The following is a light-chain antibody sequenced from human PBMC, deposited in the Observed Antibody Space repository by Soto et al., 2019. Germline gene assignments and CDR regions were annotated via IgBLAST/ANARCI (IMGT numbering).Light chain of an antibody. V-gene: IGLV2-11*01. J-gene: IGLJ2*01. CDR3: SSYAAGDSLK. CDR2: DVT. CDR1: SRDVGTYNY. Sequence: QSVLTQPRSVSGSPGQSVTISCTGTSRDVGTYNYVSWHQQHPGKAPKLVIYDVTQRPSGVPDRFSGSKSGITASLTISGLHAEDEADYCCSSYAAGDSLKFGGGTKLTVL.